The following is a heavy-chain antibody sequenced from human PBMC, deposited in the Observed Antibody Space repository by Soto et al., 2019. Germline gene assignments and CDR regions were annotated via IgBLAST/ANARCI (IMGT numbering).Heavy chain of an antibody. CDR2: INPSGGST. J-gene: IGHJ5*02. Sequence: GASVKVSCKASGYTFTSYYMHWVRQAPGQGLEWMGIINPSGGSTSYAQKFQGRVTMTRDTSTSTVYMELSSLRSEDTAVYYCAREALEGLDYIWGSYRRFDPWGQGTLVTVSS. CDR3: AREALEGLDYIWGSYRRFDP. CDR1: GYTFTSYY. D-gene: IGHD3-16*02. V-gene: IGHV1-46*03.